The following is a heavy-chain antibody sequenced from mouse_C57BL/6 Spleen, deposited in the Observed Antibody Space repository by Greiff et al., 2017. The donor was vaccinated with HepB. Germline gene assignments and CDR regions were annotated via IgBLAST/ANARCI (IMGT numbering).Heavy chain of an antibody. CDR3: ARDGRRFDY. CDR2: ISYDGSN. Sequence: ESGPGLVKPSQSLSLTCSVTGYSITSGYYWNWIRQFPGNKLEWMGYISYDGSNNYNPSLKNRISITRDTSKNQFFLKLNSVTTEDTATYYCARDGRRFDYWGQGTTLTVSS. CDR1: GYSITSGYY. J-gene: IGHJ2*01. D-gene: IGHD2-12*01. V-gene: IGHV3-6*01.